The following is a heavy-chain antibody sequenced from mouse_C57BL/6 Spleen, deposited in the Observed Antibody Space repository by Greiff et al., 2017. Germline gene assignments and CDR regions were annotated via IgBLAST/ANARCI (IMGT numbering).Heavy chain of an antibody. V-gene: IGHV2-5*01. CDR1: GFSLTSYG. D-gene: IGHD2-5*01. J-gene: IGHJ4*01. CDR3: AKNDGDSKGDYAMDY. Sequence: QVQLQQSGPGLVQPSQSLSITCTVSGFSLTSYGVHCVRQSPGKGLEWLGVIWRGGSTDYNAAFMSRLSITKDNSKSQVFFKMNSLQADDTAIYYCAKNDGDSKGDYAMDYWGQGTSVTVSS. CDR2: IWRGGST.